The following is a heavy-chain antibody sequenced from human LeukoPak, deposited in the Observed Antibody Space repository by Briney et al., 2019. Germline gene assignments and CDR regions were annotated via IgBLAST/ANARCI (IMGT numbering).Heavy chain of an antibody. CDR3: ARKDLGGFWTPRPTNNWFDP. CDR1: GGTFSSYA. Sequence: ASVKVSCKASGGTFSSYAISWVRQAPGQGLEWMGWINPNSGGTNYAQKFQGRVTMTRDTSISTAYMELSRLRSDDTAVYYCARKDLGGFWTPRPTNNWFDPWGQGTLVTVSS. J-gene: IGHJ5*02. V-gene: IGHV1-2*02. D-gene: IGHD3/OR15-3a*01. CDR2: INPNSGGT.